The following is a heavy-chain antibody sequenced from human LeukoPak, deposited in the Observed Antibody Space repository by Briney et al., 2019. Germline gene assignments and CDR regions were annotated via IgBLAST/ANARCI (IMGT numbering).Heavy chain of an antibody. CDR2: ISSSSSTI. V-gene: IGHV3-48*01. CDR3: ASLRRTSSDAFDI. CDR1: GFTFSSYS. J-gene: IGHJ3*02. Sequence: QPGGSLRLSCAASGFTFSSYSMNWVRQAPGKGLEWVSYISSSSSTIYYADSVKGRFTISRDNATNSLYLQMNSLRAEDTAVYYCASLRRTSSDAFDIWGQGTMVTVSS.